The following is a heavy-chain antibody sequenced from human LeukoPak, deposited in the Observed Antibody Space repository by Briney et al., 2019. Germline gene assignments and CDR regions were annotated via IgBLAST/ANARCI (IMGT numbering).Heavy chain of an antibody. V-gene: IGHV3-48*01. CDR2: IRSSSSTI. CDR1: CFTFNSYS. Sequence: GGPPRLSCAASCFTFNSYSMNWLHQAPGKALEWVSYIRSSSSTIYYADSVKARFTISRDNDKNSLYLQMKSLRAEDTAVYYCAREKLGSDYWGQGTLVTVSS. CDR3: AREKLGSDY. J-gene: IGHJ4*02. D-gene: IGHD3-16*01.